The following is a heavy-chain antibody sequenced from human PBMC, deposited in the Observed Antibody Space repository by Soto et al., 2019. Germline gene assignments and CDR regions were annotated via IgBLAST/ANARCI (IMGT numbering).Heavy chain of an antibody. V-gene: IGHV3-48*03. CDR2: ISSSGSTI. CDR1: GFTFSSYE. J-gene: IGHJ6*02. Sequence: EVQLVESGGGLVQPGGSLRLSCAASGFTFSSYEMNWVRQAPGKGLEWVSYISSSGSTIYYADSVKGRFTISRDNAKNELYLQMNSVSAVDTAVYYCARDLRRVAGSMYYYYGMGVWGQGTTVTVSS. D-gene: IGHD6-19*01. CDR3: ARDLRRVAGSMYYYYGMGV.